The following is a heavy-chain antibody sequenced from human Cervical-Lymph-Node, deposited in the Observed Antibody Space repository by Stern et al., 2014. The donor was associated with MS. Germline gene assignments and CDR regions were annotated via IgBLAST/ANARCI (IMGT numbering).Heavy chain of an antibody. V-gene: IGHV5-51*03. D-gene: IGHD5-18*01. CDR2: IYPGDSDT. Sequence: EVQLVESGAEVKKPGESLKISCKVSGYDFTAYWIGWVRQTPGKGLEWMGIIYPGDSDTTHNPSFQGQVTISVDKSRHHAYVQWSPLKASDTAIYYCARRGYSYSLDYWGQGTLVTVSS. CDR3: ARRGYSYSLDY. J-gene: IGHJ4*02. CDR1: GYDFTAYW.